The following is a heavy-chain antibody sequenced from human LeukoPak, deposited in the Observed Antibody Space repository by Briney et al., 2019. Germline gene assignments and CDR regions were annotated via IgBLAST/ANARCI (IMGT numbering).Heavy chain of an antibody. V-gene: IGHV1-18*01. CDR1: GYTLSIYG. CDR3: ARDARITMVRGVLNWFDP. D-gene: IGHD3-10*01. J-gene: IGHJ5*02. CDR2: ISGYNGNT. Sequence: GASVKVSCKASGYTLSIYGIDWVRQAPGQGLEWMRWISGYNGNTKYAQKIQGRVTMTTDTSTSTAYMELRSLRSDDTAVYYCARDARITMVRGVLNWFDPWGQGTLVTVSS.